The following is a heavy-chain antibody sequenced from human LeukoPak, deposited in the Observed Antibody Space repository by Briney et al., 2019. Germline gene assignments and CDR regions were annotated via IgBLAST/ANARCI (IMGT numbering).Heavy chain of an antibody. Sequence: ASVKVSCKASGYTFTSYGISWVRQAPGQGLEWMGWVSAYNGNTNYAQKLQGRVTVTTDTSTSTAYMELRSLRSDDTAVYYCARGGTYYYDSSGYYEALDYWGQGTLVTVSS. CDR2: VSAYNGNT. CDR3: ARGGTYYYDSSGYYEALDY. CDR1: GYTFTSYG. J-gene: IGHJ4*02. V-gene: IGHV1-18*01. D-gene: IGHD3-22*01.